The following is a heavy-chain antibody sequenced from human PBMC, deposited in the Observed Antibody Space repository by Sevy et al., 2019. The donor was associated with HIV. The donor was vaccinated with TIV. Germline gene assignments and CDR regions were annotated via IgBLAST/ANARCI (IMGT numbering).Heavy chain of an antibody. CDR2: FDPEDDET. Sequence: ASVKVSCKVSGYTLTDLAMHWVRQAPGKGLEWMGGFDPEDDETIYAQRFQGRVTMTEDTSTDTAYMELTGLRSEDTAVYYCATDLWFYYGDFRGFWGQGTLVTVSS. D-gene: IGHD4-17*01. V-gene: IGHV1-24*01. CDR3: ATDLWFYYGDFRGF. CDR1: GYTLTDLA. J-gene: IGHJ4*02.